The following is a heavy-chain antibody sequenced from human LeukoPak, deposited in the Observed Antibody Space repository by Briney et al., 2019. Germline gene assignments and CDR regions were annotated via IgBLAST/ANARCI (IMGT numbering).Heavy chain of an antibody. Sequence: GGSLRLSCAASGFTFSSYGMSWVRQAPGKGLEWVSAISGSGGSTYYADSVKDRFTISRDNSKNILYLQLNSLRAEDTSVYYCARGWLLNWGQGTLVTVSS. V-gene: IGHV3-23*01. J-gene: IGHJ4*02. D-gene: IGHD2-15*01. CDR1: GFTFSSYG. CDR2: ISGSGGST. CDR3: ARGWLLN.